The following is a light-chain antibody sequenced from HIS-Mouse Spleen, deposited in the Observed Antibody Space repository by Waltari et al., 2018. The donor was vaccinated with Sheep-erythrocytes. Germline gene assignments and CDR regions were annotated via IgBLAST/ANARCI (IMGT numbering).Light chain of an antibody. CDR3: CSYAGSYNHV. V-gene: IGLV2-11*01. CDR2: DVS. J-gene: IGLJ1*01. CDR1: SSAVGGYNY. Sequence: QSALTQPRSVSGSPGQSVTIPCTGSSSAVGGYNYVSWYQHHPGTAPKLMIYDVSKRPSGVPDRFSGSKSGNTASLTISGLQAEDEADYYCCSYAGSYNHVFATGTKVTVL.